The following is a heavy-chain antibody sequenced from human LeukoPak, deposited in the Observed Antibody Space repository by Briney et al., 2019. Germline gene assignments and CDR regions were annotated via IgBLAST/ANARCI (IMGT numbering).Heavy chain of an antibody. V-gene: IGHV3-7*01. CDR1: GFTFSSYW. CDR2: IKQDGSEK. Sequence: GGFLRLSCAASGFTFSSYWMSWVRQAPGKGLEWVANIKQDGSEKYYVDSVKGRFTISRDNAKNSLYLQMNSLRAEDAAVYYCARDRSRMRAFDIWGQGTMVTVSS. J-gene: IGHJ3*02. CDR3: ARDRSRMRAFDI.